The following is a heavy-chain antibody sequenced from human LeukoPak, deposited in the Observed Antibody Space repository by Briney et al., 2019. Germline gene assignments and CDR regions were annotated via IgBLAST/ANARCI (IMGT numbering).Heavy chain of an antibody. J-gene: IGHJ4*02. CDR1: GFTFSSYS. CDR3: ANTYYDYVWGSN. Sequence: GGSLRLSCAASGFTFSSYSMYWVRQAPGKGLEWVSYISSGSSTIYYADSVKGRFTISRDNAKNSLYLQMNSLRDEDTAVYYCANTYYDYVWGSNWGQGTLVTVSS. D-gene: IGHD3-16*01. CDR2: ISSGSSTI. V-gene: IGHV3-48*02.